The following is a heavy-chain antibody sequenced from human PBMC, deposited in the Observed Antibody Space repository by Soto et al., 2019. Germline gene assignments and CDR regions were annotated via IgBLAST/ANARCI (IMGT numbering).Heavy chain of an antibody. CDR1: GFTFSNYA. D-gene: IGHD2-2*01. Sequence: GGSLRLSCAASGFTFSNYAMNWVRQAPGGGLEWVSLISDSGISTYYADSVRGRFTISRDNSKNTLYLQMNSLRAEDTAVYYCARDLGSTSSRGGLLDYWGQGTLVTVSS. CDR3: ARDLGSTSSRGGLLDY. V-gene: IGHV3-23*01. CDR2: ISDSGIST. J-gene: IGHJ4*02.